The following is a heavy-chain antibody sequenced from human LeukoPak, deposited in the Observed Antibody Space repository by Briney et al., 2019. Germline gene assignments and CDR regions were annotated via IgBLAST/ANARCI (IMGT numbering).Heavy chain of an antibody. CDR1: GFTFSIYW. J-gene: IGHJ4*02. CDR2: IKQDGSEK. CDR3: AKKYGVTVYGSGLNYFDY. V-gene: IGHV3-7*03. D-gene: IGHD6-19*01. Sequence: PGGSLRLSCAASGFTFSIYWMSWVRQAPGKGLEWVANIKQDGSEKYYVDSVKGRFTISRDNSKNTLYLQMNSLRAEDTAIYYCAKKYGVTVYGSGLNYFDYWGQGTLVTVSS.